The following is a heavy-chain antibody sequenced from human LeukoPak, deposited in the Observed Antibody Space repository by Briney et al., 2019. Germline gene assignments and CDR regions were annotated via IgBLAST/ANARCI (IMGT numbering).Heavy chain of an antibody. Sequence: PSETLSLTCTVSGGSIRSYYWSWIRQPPGKGLEWVGYIYYSGSTNYNPSLKSRVTISVDTSKNQFSLKLSSVTAADTAVYYCARTNSYYYYYMDVWGKGTTVTVSS. CDR1: GGSIRSYY. CDR2: IYYSGST. V-gene: IGHV4-59*01. D-gene: IGHD2-8*01. J-gene: IGHJ6*03. CDR3: ARTNSYYYYYMDV.